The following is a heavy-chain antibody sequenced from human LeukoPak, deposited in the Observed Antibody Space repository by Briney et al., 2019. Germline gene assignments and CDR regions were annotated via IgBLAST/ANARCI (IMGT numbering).Heavy chain of an antibody. CDR1: EFTFSSYA. Sequence: PGGSLRFSFAPLEFTFSSYARTWFRKAPGKGLGWASVFSGGGGNTYYAESVKARFTISRDNSKNTLSLQMNSLRAEDTAVYYSAKYFGSGSYHHMDVWGKGTTVTVSS. CDR2: FSGGGGNT. CDR3: AKYFGSGSYHHMDV. V-gene: IGHV3-23*01. D-gene: IGHD3-10*01. J-gene: IGHJ6*03.